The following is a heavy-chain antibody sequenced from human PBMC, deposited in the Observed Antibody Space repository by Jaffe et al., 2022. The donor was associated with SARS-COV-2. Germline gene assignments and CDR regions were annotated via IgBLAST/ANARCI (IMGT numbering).Heavy chain of an antibody. CDR3: ARALVEMATIPVGFDI. CDR1: GGSISSYY. Sequence: QVQLQESGPGLVKPSETLSLTCTVSGGSISSYYWSWIRQPPGKGLEWIGYIYYSGSTNYNPSLKSRVTISVDTSKNQFSLKLSSVTAADTAVYYCARALVEMATIPVGFDIWGQGTMVTVSS. CDR2: IYYSGST. J-gene: IGHJ3*02. V-gene: IGHV4-59*01. D-gene: IGHD5-12*01.